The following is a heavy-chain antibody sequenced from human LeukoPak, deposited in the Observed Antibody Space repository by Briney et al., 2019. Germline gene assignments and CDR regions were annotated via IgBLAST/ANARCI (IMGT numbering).Heavy chain of an antibody. D-gene: IGHD3-22*01. J-gene: IGHJ3*02. CDR1: GYTFTSYG. Sequence: GASVKVSCKASGYTFTSYGISWVRQAPGQGLEWMGWISAYNGNTNYAQKLQGRVTMTTDTSTSTAYMELRSLRSDDTAVYYCAKAYYYDSSGYLGAFDIWGQGTMVTVSS. V-gene: IGHV1-18*01. CDR3: AKAYYYDSSGYLGAFDI. CDR2: ISAYNGNT.